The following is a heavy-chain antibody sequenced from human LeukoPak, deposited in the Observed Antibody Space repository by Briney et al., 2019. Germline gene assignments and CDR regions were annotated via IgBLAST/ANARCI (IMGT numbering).Heavy chain of an antibody. CDR3: ARVFSGNYYSGFDY. V-gene: IGHV3-21*01. CDR1: GFIFTTYS. D-gene: IGHD3-10*01. CDR2: ITSSSTYI. Sequence: GLSLRLSCAASGFIFTTYSVNWVRQAPGKGLEWVSSITSSSTYISYADSVEGRFTISGDNAKNSQYLQMNSLRAEDTALYYCARVFSGNYYSGFDYWGQGTLVTVSS. J-gene: IGHJ4*02.